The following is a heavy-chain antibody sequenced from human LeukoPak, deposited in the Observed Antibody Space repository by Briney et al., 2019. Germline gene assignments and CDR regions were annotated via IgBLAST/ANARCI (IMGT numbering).Heavy chain of an antibody. CDR2: ISWDGGST. CDR1: GFTFDGYT. Sequence: GGSLRLSCAASGFTFDGYTMHWVRQAPGKGLEWVSLISWDGGSTYYADSVKGRFTISRDNSKNSLYLQMNSLRTEDTALYYCAKDMAAGYCSGGSCYYYGMDVWGQGTTVTVSS. CDR3: AKDMAAGYCSGGSCYYYGMDV. V-gene: IGHV3-43*01. J-gene: IGHJ6*02. D-gene: IGHD2-15*01.